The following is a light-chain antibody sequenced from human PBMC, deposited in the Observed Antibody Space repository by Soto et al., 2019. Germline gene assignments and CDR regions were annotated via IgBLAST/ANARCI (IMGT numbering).Light chain of an antibody. J-gene: IGKJ2*01. Sequence: SGLTQSPGTLSLSPGERATLACRASQSVSSSYLAWYQQKPHQFPRHLIYGASTRATGIPDRFSGSGSGTDLNLTINSLEHEDFAVYYCDHYGPSPSYTCGQGTKMEIK. CDR1: QSVSSSY. CDR3: DHYGPSPSYT. V-gene: IGKV3-20*01. CDR2: GAS.